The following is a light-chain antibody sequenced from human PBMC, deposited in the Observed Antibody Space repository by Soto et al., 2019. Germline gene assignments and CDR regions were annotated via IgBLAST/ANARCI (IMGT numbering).Light chain of an antibody. J-gene: IGKJ5*01. CDR2: AAS. V-gene: IGKV1-6*01. Sequence: AIQMTQSPSSLSASVGDRVTITCRASQGIRNDLGWYQQKPGKAPKLLIYAASSLQSGVPSRFSGSGSGTDFTLTISSLQTEDVATYYCQQDYNYPITFGQGTRLEIK. CDR3: QQDYNYPIT. CDR1: QGIRND.